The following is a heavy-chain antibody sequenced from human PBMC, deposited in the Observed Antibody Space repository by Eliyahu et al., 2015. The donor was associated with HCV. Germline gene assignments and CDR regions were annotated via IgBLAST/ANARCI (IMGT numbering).Heavy chain of an antibody. Sequence: QVQLQQSGPGLVKPSQTLSLTCAISGDSVSXNSAAWNWIRQSPSRGLEWLGRTYYRSKWYNDYAVSVKSRITINPDTSKNQFSLQLNSVTPEDTAVYYCARYELVGYYGEGVYGMDVWGQGTTVTVSS. J-gene: IGHJ6*02. D-gene: IGHD1-26*01. CDR2: TYYRSKWYN. CDR1: GDSVSXNSAA. CDR3: ARYELVGYYGEGVYGMDV. V-gene: IGHV6-1*01.